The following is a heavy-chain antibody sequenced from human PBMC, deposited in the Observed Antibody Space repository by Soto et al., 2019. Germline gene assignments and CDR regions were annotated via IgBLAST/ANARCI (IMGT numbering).Heavy chain of an antibody. J-gene: IGHJ6*02. Sequence: QVQLVQSGAEVKKPGSSVKVSCKASGGTFSSYAISWVRQAPGQGLEWMGGIIPIFGTANYAQKVQGRVTITADESTSTAYRELSSLRSEDTAVYYCARDRDYYYGMDVWGQGTTVTVSS. CDR2: IIPIFGTA. V-gene: IGHV1-69*01. CDR1: GGTFSSYA. D-gene: IGHD3-10*01. CDR3: ARDRDYYYGMDV.